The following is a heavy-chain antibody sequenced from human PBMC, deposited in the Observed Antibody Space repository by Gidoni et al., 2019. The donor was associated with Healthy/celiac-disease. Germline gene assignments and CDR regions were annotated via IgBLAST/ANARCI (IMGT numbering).Heavy chain of an antibody. CDR3: AHVRDRGPLHQR. V-gene: IGHV2-5*02. D-gene: IGHD1-26*01. CDR2: IYWEDDK. CDR1: GFSPSTSGVG. Sequence: QITLQESGPTLVKPTQTLKLTCTFSGFSPSTSGVGVGWILQPPGKALEWLALIYWEDDKRYSPSLKSRLTITKDTSKHQVVLTMTNMDPVDTATYYCAHVRDRGPLHQRWGQGTLVTVSS. J-gene: IGHJ4*02.